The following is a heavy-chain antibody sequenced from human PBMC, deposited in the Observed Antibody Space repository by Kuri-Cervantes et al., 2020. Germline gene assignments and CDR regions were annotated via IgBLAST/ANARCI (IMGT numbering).Heavy chain of an antibody. CDR3: ARCLIYDGYYGAYFDY. D-gene: IGHD5-18*01. V-gene: IGHV1-2*02. Sequence: VKLEESGAEVVRPGASVKLSCKASGYTFTDYFLNWVKQRPGQGLEWIARIYPGSGDTYYNEKFKGKATLTAEKSSSTAYMQLSSLTSEDSAVYFCARCLIYDGYYGAYFDYWGQGTTLTVSS. J-gene: IGHJ4*01. CDR2: IYPGSGDT. CDR1: GYTFTDYF.